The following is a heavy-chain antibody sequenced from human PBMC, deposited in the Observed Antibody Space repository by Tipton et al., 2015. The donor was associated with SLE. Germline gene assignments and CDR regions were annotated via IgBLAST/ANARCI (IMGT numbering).Heavy chain of an antibody. V-gene: IGHV4-59*12. CDR2: VHNSGST. CDR3: ARGLGAYSSGWRYYYYYMDV. J-gene: IGHJ6*03. D-gene: IGHD6-19*01. Sequence: TLSLTCIVPRGTISSYYWSWIRQPPGKGLEWIAYVHNSGSTNFNPSLRSRVTISVDTSKNQFSRELSSVTAADTAVYFCARGLGAYSSGWRYYYYYMDVWGEGTTVTVSS. CDR1: RGTISSYY.